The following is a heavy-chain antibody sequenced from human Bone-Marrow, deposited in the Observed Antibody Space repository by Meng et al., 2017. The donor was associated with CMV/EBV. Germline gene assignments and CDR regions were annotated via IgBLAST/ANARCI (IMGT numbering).Heavy chain of an antibody. J-gene: IGHJ6*02. D-gene: IGHD3-3*01. Sequence: SVKVSCKASGGTFSSYAISWVRQATGQGLEWMGWMNPNSGNTGYAQKFQGRVTITRNTSISTAYMELSSLRSEDTAVYYCARGLPAWFGVVSLYYYGMDVWGQGPTVTVSS. V-gene: IGHV1-8*03. CDR3: ARGLPAWFGVVSLYYYGMDV. CDR1: GGTFSSYA. CDR2: MNPNSGNT.